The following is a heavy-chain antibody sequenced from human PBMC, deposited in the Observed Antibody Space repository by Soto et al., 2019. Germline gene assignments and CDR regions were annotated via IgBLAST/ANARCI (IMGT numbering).Heavy chain of an antibody. CDR1: GGSISSSSYS. J-gene: IGHJ5*02. Sequence: TLSLTCTVSGGSISSSSYSWSWIRQPPGKGLEWIGYIYHSGSTYYNPSLKIRVTISVDRSKNQFFLKLSSVTAADTAVYYCARVPSPWGQGTLVTVSS. CDR2: IYHSGST. CDR3: ARVPSP. V-gene: IGHV4-30-2*01.